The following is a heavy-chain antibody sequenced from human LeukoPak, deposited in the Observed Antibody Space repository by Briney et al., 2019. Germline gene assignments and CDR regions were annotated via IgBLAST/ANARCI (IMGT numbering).Heavy chain of an antibody. Sequence: GGSLRLSCAASGFTFSSYSMNWVRQAPGKGLEWVSYISSSSSTIYYADSVKGRFTISRDNAKNSLYLQMNSLRAEDTAVYYCAGGHGDLPYYFDYWGQGTLVTVSS. J-gene: IGHJ4*02. CDR3: AGGHGDLPYYFDY. D-gene: IGHD4-17*01. CDR2: ISSSSSTI. V-gene: IGHV3-48*04. CDR1: GFTFSSYS.